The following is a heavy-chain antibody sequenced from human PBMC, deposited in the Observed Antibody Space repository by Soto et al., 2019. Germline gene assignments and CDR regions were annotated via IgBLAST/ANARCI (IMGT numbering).Heavy chain of an antibody. J-gene: IGHJ6*03. V-gene: IGHV4-59*08. CDR3: AGHGLQSTYHYYMHV. D-gene: IGHD4-4*01. CDR2: VYYTGST. CDR1: GGSISLYY. Sequence: PSETLSLTCTVSGGSISLYYWSWIRQSPGKGLEWMGYVYYTGSTDYNPSLKSRVAISVDTSQNQFSLTLTSVTAADTAVYYCAGHGLQSTYHYYMHVWGKGTTVTVSS.